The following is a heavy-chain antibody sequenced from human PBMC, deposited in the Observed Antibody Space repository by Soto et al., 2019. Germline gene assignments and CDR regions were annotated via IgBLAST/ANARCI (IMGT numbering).Heavy chain of an antibody. Sequence: QVQLVQSGAEVKKPGSSVKVSCKASGGTFSSYAISWVRQAPGQGLEWMGGIIPIFGTANYAQKFQGRVTITADESTSTAYMELSSLRSEDTAVYYCAMGGEGSSGYPYYYYGMDVWGQGTTVTVSS. V-gene: IGHV1-69*01. CDR3: AMGGEGSSGYPYYYYGMDV. D-gene: IGHD3-22*01. CDR1: GGTFSSYA. J-gene: IGHJ6*02. CDR2: IIPIFGTA.